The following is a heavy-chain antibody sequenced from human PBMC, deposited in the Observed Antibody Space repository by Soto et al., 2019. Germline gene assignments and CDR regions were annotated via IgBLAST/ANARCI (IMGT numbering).Heavy chain of an antibody. CDR1: GGSINTFY. CDR3: AREGSYSAYNFAHGIQLWSFDF. D-gene: IGHD5-12*01. CDR2: TFSSGST. J-gene: IGHJ4*02. Sequence: SETLSLTCTVSGGSINTFYWSWVRQPAGKGLEWIGRTFSSGSTSFNPSLESRVAMSVDTSKNHFSLNLSSVTAADMAVYYCAREGSYSAYNFAHGIQLWSFDFWGQGALVTVS. V-gene: IGHV4-4*07.